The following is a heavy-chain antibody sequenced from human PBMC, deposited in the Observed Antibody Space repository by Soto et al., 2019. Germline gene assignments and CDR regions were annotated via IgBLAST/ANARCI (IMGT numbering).Heavy chain of an antibody. D-gene: IGHD6-19*01. Sequence: GSLRLSCAASGFTFSNYAMGWVRQAPGRGLEWVAAIGGSGGTTYNVDSVKGRFTISRDNSKNTLFLQLNSLRVDDTAVYFCAKIAEAVAGTVYGYWGQGTLVTVSS. CDR1: GFTFSNYA. V-gene: IGHV3-23*01. CDR3: AKIAEAVAGTVYGY. CDR2: IGGSGGTT. J-gene: IGHJ4*02.